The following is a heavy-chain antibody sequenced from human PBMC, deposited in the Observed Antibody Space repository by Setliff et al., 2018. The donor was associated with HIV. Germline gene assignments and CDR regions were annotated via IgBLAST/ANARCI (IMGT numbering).Heavy chain of an antibody. CDR3: ASARYLSYYYDSSGYHGAFDI. V-gene: IGHV4-59*01. CDR2: IHYSGTA. CDR1: GASISNYY. J-gene: IGHJ3*02. D-gene: IGHD3-22*01. Sequence: SETLSLTCTISGASISNYYWSWIRQVPGKGLEWVGYIHYSGTANYNPSLKSRVTISVDTSKNQFSLKLSSVTAADTALYFCASARYLSYYYDSSGYHGAFDIWGQGTTVTVS.